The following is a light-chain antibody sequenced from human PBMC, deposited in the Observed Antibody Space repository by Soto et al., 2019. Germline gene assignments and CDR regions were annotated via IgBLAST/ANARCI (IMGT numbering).Light chain of an antibody. V-gene: IGKV3-20*01. CDR1: QSVSSSY. Sequence: EIVLTQSPGTLSLSPGERATLSCRASQSVSSSYLAWYQQKPGQAPRLFIYGASSRATGIPDSCSGSGSGTNFTLTISRLEHEDFALYHYQHYGRGVTFGGGTKVEIK. CDR2: GAS. CDR3: QHYGRGVT. J-gene: IGKJ4*01.